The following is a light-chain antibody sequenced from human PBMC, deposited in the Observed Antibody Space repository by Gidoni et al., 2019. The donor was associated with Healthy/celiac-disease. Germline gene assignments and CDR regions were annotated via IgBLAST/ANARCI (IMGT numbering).Light chain of an antibody. J-gene: IGKJ1*01. CDR3: MQARQTPPTK. V-gene: IGKV2-28*01. CDR1: QSLLHLNGYNY. Sequence: DIVMTQSPLSLPVTPGEPASISCRASQSLLHLNGYNYLDWYLQTPGQSPQLLIYLGSNRAAGVPDRFSGSGSGTDFTLKISRVEAEDVGVYYCMQARQTPPTKFGQGTKVESK. CDR2: LGS.